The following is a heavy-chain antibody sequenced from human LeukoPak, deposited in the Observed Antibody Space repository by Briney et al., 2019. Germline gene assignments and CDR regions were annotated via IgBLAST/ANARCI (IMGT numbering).Heavy chain of an antibody. D-gene: IGHD3-22*01. CDR2: ISGSGGST. Sequence: GGSLRLSCAASGFTFSSYAMSWVRQAPGKGLEWVSAISGSGGSTYYADSVKGRFTISRDNSKNTLFLQMNSLRAEDTAVYYCANSYDSSGPPIWGQGTLVTVSS. CDR3: ANSYDSSGPPI. V-gene: IGHV3-23*01. J-gene: IGHJ4*02. CDR1: GFTFSSYA.